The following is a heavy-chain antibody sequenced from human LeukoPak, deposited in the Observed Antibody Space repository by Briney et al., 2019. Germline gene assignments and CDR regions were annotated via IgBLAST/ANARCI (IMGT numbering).Heavy chain of an antibody. CDR2: IYPGDSDT. CDR3: ARRRVSYGGYFDY. D-gene: IGHD2/OR15-2a*01. J-gene: IGHJ4*02. V-gene: IGHV5-51*01. Sequence: GESLQVSCKGSGYSFTSYWIGWVRQMPGKGLEWMGIIYPGDSDTRYSPSFQGQVTISADKSISTAYLQWSSLKASDTAMYYCARRRVSYGGYFDYWGQGTLVTVSS. CDR1: GYSFTSYW.